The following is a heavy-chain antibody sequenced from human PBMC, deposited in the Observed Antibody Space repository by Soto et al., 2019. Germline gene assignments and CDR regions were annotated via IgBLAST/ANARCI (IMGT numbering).Heavy chain of an antibody. Sequence: QVQLVQSGAEVKRPGASVKVSCKASGYTFTTYGFNWVRQAPGRGLEWMGWISPYNGDTNYAQNFQGRVTLTTDTSTSIAYMELRSLTSDDTAVYYCARTPRAQMIVLESATRFDYWGQGTLVTVSS. J-gene: IGHJ4*02. V-gene: IGHV1-18*04. CDR2: ISPYNGDT. CDR1: GYTFTTYG. CDR3: ARTPRAQMIVLESATRFDY. D-gene: IGHD2-15*01.